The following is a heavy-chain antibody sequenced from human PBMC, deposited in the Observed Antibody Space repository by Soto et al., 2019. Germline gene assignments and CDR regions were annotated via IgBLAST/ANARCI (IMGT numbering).Heavy chain of an antibody. D-gene: IGHD2-2*01. Sequence: SSVKVSCKASGCTFSRYASSWVRQAPGEGLEWMGGIIPMFGTANYAQKFQGRVTITADESTSTAYMELSSLRSEDTAVYYCARDSSSIVVVPAAIANRGYPGNYYYGMDVWGQGTTVTVSS. CDR2: IIPMFGTA. CDR3: ARDSSSIVVVPAAIANRGYPGNYYYGMDV. V-gene: IGHV1-69*13. J-gene: IGHJ6*02. CDR1: GCTFSRYA.